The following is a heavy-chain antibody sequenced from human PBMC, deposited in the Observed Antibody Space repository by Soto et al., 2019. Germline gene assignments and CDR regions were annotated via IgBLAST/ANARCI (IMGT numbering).Heavy chain of an antibody. J-gene: IGHJ5*02. V-gene: IGHV1-3*01. CDR1: GYTFKAYA. CDR3: ASEGGTPSVERRRKEFDP. Sequence: ASVKVSCKGSGYTFKAYAMHWVRQAPGHRLEWMGWINSGNGKTKYSQKFQDRVTITSDTSAKTAYMELRSLGSEDTAVYYCASEGGTPSVERRRKEFDPWGQGTLVTVSS. CDR2: INSGNGKT. D-gene: IGHD1-1*01.